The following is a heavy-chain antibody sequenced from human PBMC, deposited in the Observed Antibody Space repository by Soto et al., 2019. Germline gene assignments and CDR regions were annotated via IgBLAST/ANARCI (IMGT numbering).Heavy chain of an antibody. Sequence: GGSLRLSCAASGFTFSSYGMHWVRQAPGKGLEWVAVIWYDGSNKYYADSVKGRFTISRDNSKNTLYLQMNSLRAEDTAVYYCARDAYCSSTSCPEDYYYYYGMDVWGQGTTVTVSS. J-gene: IGHJ6*02. CDR2: IWYDGSNK. CDR1: GFTFSSYG. D-gene: IGHD2-2*01. CDR3: ARDAYCSSTSCPEDYYYYYGMDV. V-gene: IGHV3-33*01.